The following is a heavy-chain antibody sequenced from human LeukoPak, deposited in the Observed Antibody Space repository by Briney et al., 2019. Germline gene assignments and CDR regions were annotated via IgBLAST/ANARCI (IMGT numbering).Heavy chain of an antibody. CDR3: ARDYYDSSGSPSDY. J-gene: IGHJ4*02. D-gene: IGHD3-22*01. V-gene: IGHV3-7*01. CDR2: IKQDGSEK. CDR1: GFTFSSYW. Sequence: QPGGSLRLSCAASGFTFSSYWMSWVRQAPGKGLEWVANIKQDGSEKYYVDSVKGRFTISRDNAKNSLYLQMNGLRAEDTAVYYCARDYYDSSGSPSDYWGQGTLVTVSS.